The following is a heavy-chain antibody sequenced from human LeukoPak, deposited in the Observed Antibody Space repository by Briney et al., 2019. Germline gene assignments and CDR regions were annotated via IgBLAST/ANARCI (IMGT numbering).Heavy chain of an antibody. J-gene: IGHJ5*02. D-gene: IGHD3-10*01. V-gene: IGHV4-59*01. Sequence: SETLSLTCAVSGGSFSDYYWAWIRQPPGKGLEWIGYIYRSGSTNYNPSLKSRVNMSIDTSKKHYSLRLSSVTAADTAVYYCARGYYGSGSGPWGQGTLVTASS. CDR1: GGSFSDYY. CDR2: IYRSGST. CDR3: ARGYYGSGSGP.